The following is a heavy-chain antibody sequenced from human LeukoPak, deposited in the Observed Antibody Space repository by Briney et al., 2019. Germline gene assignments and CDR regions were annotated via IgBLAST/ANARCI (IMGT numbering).Heavy chain of an antibody. CDR1: GYSFTSYW. CDR2: IYPGDSDT. CDR3: ARLFMYCSGGSCYPDY. D-gene: IGHD2-15*01. J-gene: IGHJ4*02. Sequence: GESLKISCKGSGYSFTSYWIGWVRQPPRKGLGWMGIIYPGDSDTRYSPSFQGQVTISADKSISTAYLQWSSLKASDTAMYYCARLFMYCSGGSCYPDYWGQGTLVTVSS. V-gene: IGHV5-51*01.